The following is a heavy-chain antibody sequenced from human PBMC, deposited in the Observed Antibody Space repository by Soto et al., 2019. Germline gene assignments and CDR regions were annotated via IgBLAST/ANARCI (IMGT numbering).Heavy chain of an antibody. CDR1: GYPFTDYY. Sequence: QVQLVQSRAEVRKPGASVKVSCKASGYPFTDYYIQWVRQAPGQGLEWLGWINPLTGGTKFAPKFQDWVTMTRDTSITTAYMEMTRLTSDDTAVYYCARGINARLDYDYFYMDVWDKGTSVSVSS. CDR3: ARGINARLDYDYFYMDV. V-gene: IGHV1-2*04. J-gene: IGHJ6*03. D-gene: IGHD2-21*01. CDR2: INPLTGGT.